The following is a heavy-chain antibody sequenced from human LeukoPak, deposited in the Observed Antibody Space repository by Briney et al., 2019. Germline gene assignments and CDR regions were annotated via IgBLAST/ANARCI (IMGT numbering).Heavy chain of an antibody. CDR3: AKGLCSSGYSLFDY. V-gene: IGHV3-23*01. D-gene: IGHD3-22*01. J-gene: IGHJ4*02. CDR1: GFTFSSYA. Sequence: GGSLRLSCAASGFTFSSYAMNWVRQAPGKGLEWVSALSGSGDTTYYADSVKGRFTISRDNSKDTLYLQMNSLRAEDTAVYYCAKGLCSSGYSLFDYWGQGTLVTVSS. CDR2: LSGSGDTT.